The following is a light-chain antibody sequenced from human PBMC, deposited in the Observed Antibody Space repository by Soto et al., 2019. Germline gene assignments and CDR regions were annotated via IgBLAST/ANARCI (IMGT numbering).Light chain of an antibody. CDR1: SIDIGHYDY. CDR2: HVT. V-gene: IGLV2-14*03. Sequence: SALTQPASVSGSPGQSITMSCTGTSIDIGHYDYVSWYQQHPGKAPKLMIYHVTYRPSGVSNRYSGSKSGNSASLTISGLQADDEADYYCCSLTTSHTYVFGSGTKVTVL. J-gene: IGLJ1*01. CDR3: CSLTTSHTYV.